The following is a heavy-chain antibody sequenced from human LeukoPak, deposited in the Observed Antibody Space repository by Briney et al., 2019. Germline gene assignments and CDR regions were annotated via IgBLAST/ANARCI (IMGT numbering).Heavy chain of an antibody. V-gene: IGHV3-15*01. CDR3: TTDYDGNSGFRY. J-gene: IGHJ4*02. CDR1: GFTFSNAW. Sequence: GGSLRLSCAASGFTFSNAWMTWVRQAPGKGLESLGRIKSKTDGGTSDYAAPVKGRFTISRDDSKNTLYLQMNSLKTEDTAVFYCTTDYDGNSGFRYWGQGTLVTVSS. CDR2: IKSKTDGGTS. D-gene: IGHD4-23*01.